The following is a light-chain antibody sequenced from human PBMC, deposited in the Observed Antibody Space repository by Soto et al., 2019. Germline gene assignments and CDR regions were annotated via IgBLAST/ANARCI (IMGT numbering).Light chain of an antibody. CDR3: QQYYGYPYT. CDR2: AAS. V-gene: IGKV1-8*01. CDR1: QGISSY. Sequence: AIRMTQSPSSFSASTGDRVTITCPASQGISSYLAWYQQKPGKAPKLLIYAASTLQSGVPSRFSGSGSGTDFTLTISCLQSEDFATYYCQQYYGYPYTFGQGTKLEIK. J-gene: IGKJ2*01.